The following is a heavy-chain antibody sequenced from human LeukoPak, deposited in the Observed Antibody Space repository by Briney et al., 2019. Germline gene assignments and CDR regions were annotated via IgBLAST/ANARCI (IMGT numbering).Heavy chain of an antibody. D-gene: IGHD6-13*01. V-gene: IGHV3-7*01. Sequence: GGSLRLSCAASGFTFTNYLMSWVRQAPGKGLEWVANIKEDGRAKYYVDSVRGRFTISRDNAKNSLYQQMDSLRAEDTAVYYCARDRESNWFPYLDSWGQGTLVTVSS. CDR3: ARDRESNWFPYLDS. J-gene: IGHJ4*02. CDR1: GFTFTNYL. CDR2: IKEDGRAK.